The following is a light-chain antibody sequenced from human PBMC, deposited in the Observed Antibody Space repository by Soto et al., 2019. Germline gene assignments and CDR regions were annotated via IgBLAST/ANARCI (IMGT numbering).Light chain of an antibody. Sequence: DIQMTQSPSSLSASVGDRVTITCQASQDISNYLNWYQQKPGKAPKLLIYDASNLETGVPSRFSGGGSGTDFTFTISSLQPEDIATYYCQQYDTLPITFGGATKVDIK. V-gene: IGKV1-33*01. J-gene: IGKJ4*01. CDR1: QDISNY. CDR3: QQYDTLPIT. CDR2: DAS.